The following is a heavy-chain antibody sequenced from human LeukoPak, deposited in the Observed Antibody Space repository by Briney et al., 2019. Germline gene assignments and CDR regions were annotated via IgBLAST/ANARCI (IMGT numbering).Heavy chain of an antibody. Sequence: SCKASGYTFSSYAMSWVRQAPGKGLEWVSAISGSGGSTYYADSVKGRFTISRDNSKNTLYLQMNSLRAEDTAVYYCAKDPSIAVRLGWFDPWGQGTLVTVSS. V-gene: IGHV3-23*01. J-gene: IGHJ5*02. D-gene: IGHD6-19*01. CDR1: GYTFSSYA. CDR2: ISGSGGST. CDR3: AKDPSIAVRLGWFDP.